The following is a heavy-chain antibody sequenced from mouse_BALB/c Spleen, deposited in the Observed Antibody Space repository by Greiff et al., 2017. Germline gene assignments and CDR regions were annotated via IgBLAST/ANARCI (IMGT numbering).Heavy chain of an antibody. CDR2: IRNNANGYTT. J-gene: IGHJ2*01. Sequence: EVQLQQSGGGLVQPGGSLRLSCATSGFTFTDYYMSWVRQPPGKALEWLGFIRNNANGYTTEYSASVKGRFTISRDNSTSILYLQMNTLRAEDSATYYCARDDGYSYDYWGQGTTLTVSS. V-gene: IGHV7-3*02. CDR3: ARDDGYSYDY. D-gene: IGHD2-3*01. CDR1: GFTFTDYY.